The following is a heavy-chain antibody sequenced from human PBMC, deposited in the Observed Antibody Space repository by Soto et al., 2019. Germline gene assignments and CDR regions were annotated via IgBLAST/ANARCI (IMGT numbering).Heavy chain of an antibody. CDR3: ASLFCGGDCYVERITWSDP. Sequence: PSETLSLTCTVSGGSISSGDYYWSWIRQPPGKGLEWIGYIYYSGSTYYNPSLKSRVTISVDTSKNQFSLKLSSVTAADTAVYYCASLFCGGDCYVERITWSDPWAQGPLVTVSS. CDR1: GGSISSGDYY. CDR2: IYYSGST. D-gene: IGHD2-21*02. J-gene: IGHJ5*02. V-gene: IGHV4-30-4*01.